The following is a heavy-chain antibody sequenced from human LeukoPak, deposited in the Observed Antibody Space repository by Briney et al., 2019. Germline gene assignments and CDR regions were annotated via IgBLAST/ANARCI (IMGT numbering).Heavy chain of an antibody. CDR2: IYYSGTT. CDR1: GASISSSNYF. D-gene: IGHD1-26*01. Sequence: SETLSLTCTVSGASISSSNYFRGWIRQTPGKGLEWIGSIYYSGTTYYNPSLQSRVTISVDTSKNQFSLKMSSVTAADTAVYYCARPRSGSIKSAFDIWGQGTMVTVSS. J-gene: IGHJ3*02. V-gene: IGHV4-39*01. CDR3: ARPRSGSIKSAFDI.